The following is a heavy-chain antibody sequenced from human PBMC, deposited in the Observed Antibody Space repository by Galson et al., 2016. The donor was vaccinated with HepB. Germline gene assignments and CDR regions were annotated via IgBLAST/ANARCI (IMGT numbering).Heavy chain of an antibody. J-gene: IGHJ4*02. D-gene: IGHD3-9*01. CDR3: AKSLRSHWFTLDY. CDR1: GFTFNIFG. CDR2: ITFDGKTK. Sequence: SLRLSCAASGFTFNIFGMNWVRQAPGTGLEWVAAITFDGKTKYVEDSMRGRFSISRDNSKNTLFLQMNSLKHGDTAMYYCAKSLRSHWFTLDYWGQGALVTGSS. V-gene: IGHV3-30*18.